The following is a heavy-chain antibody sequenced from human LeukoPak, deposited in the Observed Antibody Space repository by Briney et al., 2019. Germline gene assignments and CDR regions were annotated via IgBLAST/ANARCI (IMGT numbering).Heavy chain of an antibody. Sequence: PGGSLRLSCVASGFSFSAYTMHWVRQAPGKGLEYVSAIRSDGSSTFYPSSVRGRFTISRGNSKNTLYLQMSSLRAEDTAVYYCTRRCGWHSGLAGYHDSWGQGTLVTVSS. V-gene: IGHV3-64*01. J-gene: IGHJ4*02. D-gene: IGHD6-19*01. CDR2: IRSDGSST. CDR3: TRRCGWHSGLAGYHDS. CDR1: GFSFSAYT.